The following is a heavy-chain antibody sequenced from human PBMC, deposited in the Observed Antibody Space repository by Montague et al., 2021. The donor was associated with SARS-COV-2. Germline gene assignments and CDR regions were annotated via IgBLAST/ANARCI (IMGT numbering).Heavy chain of an antibody. CDR1: GTSFSGYY. V-gene: IGHV4-34*01. D-gene: IGHD3-10*01. CDR3: ARLSDGVVPSPILGVGPYYTYYYMDV. Sequence: SETLSLTCAVHGTSFSGYYWNWIRQPPGKGLEWIGEINHGGSTKYSPSLKSRLTISADTSKNQFSLKLNSVAAADTAVYYCARLSDGVVPSPILGVGPYYTYYYMDVWGRGTTVTVSS. CDR2: INHGGST. J-gene: IGHJ6*03.